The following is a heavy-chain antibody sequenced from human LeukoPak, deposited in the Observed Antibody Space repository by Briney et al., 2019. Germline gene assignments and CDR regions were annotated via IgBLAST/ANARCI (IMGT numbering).Heavy chain of an antibody. J-gene: IGHJ6*03. Sequence: SETLSLTCAVYGGSFSDYYWSWIRQAPGQGLEWIGEINHSGSTSYNPSLKSRVSISVDTSKNQFSLKLSSVTAADTAVYYCARTTEGGYTYNYFYYYYMDVWGKGTTVTISS. CDR2: INHSGST. V-gene: IGHV4-34*01. CDR1: GGSFSDYY. D-gene: IGHD5-18*01. CDR3: ARTTEGGYTYNYFYYYYMDV.